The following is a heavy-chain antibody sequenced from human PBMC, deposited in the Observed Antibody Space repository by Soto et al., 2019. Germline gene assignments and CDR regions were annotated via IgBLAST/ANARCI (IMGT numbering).Heavy chain of an antibody. D-gene: IGHD3-10*01. CDR3: ASRETMVPRVIANWLDS. CDR1: GGSISSGGYY. J-gene: IGHJ5*01. V-gene: IGHV4-31*03. CDR2: IYYSGST. Sequence: SETLSLTCTVFGGSISSGGYYWSWIRQHPGKGLEWIGYIYYSGSTYYNPSLKSRVTISVDTSKNQFSLNLSSVTAADTAVYYCASRETMVPRVIANWLDSWGQGTLVTV.